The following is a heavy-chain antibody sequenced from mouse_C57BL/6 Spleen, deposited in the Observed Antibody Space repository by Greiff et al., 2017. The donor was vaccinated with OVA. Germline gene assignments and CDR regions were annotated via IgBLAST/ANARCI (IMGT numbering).Heavy chain of an antibody. CDR2: IYPGSGST. D-gene: IGHD1-1*01. CDR3: ARPHYYGSSRYYAMDY. CDR1: GYTFTSYW. J-gene: IGHJ4*01. V-gene: IGHV1-55*01. Sequence: QVQLQQPGAELVKPGASVKMSCKASGYTFTSYWITWVKQRPGQGLEWIGDIYPGSGSTNYNEKFKSKATLTVDTSSSTAYMQLSSLTSEDSAVYYCARPHYYGSSRYYAMDYWGQGTSVTVSS.